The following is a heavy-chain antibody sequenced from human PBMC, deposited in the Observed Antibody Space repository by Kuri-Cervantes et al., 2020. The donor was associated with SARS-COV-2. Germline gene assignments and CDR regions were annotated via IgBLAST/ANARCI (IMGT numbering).Heavy chain of an antibody. D-gene: IGHD2-15*01. CDR3: AREGCSGGSCYHSNWFDP. J-gene: IGHJ5*02. Sequence: SETLSLTCPLAGGSISSGGYSWSWIRQPPGKGLEWFGYIYHSGSTYYNPSLKSRVTISVDTSKNQFSLKLSSVTAADTAVYYCAREGCSGGSCYHSNWFDPWGQGTLVTVSS. V-gene: IGHV4-30-2*01. CDR1: GGSISSGGYS. CDR2: IYHSGST.